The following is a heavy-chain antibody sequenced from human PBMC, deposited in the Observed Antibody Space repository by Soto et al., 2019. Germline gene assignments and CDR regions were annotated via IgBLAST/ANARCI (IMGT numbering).Heavy chain of an antibody. J-gene: IGHJ6*02. CDR2: IDPSDSYT. Sequence: GESLKISCKGSGYSCTSYWISWVRQMPGKGLEWMGRIDPSDSYTNYSPSFQGHVTISADKSISTAYLQWSSLKASDTAMYYCARQGVGYSYGPGYYYGMDVWGQVTTVTVSS. V-gene: IGHV5-10-1*01. D-gene: IGHD5-18*01. CDR1: GYSCTSYW. CDR3: ARQGVGYSYGPGYYYGMDV.